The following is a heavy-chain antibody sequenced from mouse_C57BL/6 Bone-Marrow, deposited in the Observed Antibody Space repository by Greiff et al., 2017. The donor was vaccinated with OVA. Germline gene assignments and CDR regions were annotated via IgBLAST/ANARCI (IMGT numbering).Heavy chain of an antibody. Sequence: QVQLQQPGAELVKPGASVKMSCKASGYTFTSYWITWVKQRPGQGLEWIGDIYPGSGSTNYNEKFKSKATLTVDTSSSTAYMQLSSLTSEDSAVYYGALCYYGSSYGLAYWGQGTLVTVSA. V-gene: IGHV1-55*01. CDR2: IYPGSGST. D-gene: IGHD1-1*01. J-gene: IGHJ3*01. CDR1: GYTFTSYW. CDR3: ALCYYGSSYGLAY.